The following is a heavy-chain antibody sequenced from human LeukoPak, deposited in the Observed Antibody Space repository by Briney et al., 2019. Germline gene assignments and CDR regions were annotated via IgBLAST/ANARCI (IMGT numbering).Heavy chain of an antibody. J-gene: IGHJ4*02. Sequence: GGSLRLSCAASGFTFSSYGMHWVRQAPGKGLEWVAFIRYDGSNKYYADSVKGRFTISRDNSKNTLYLQMNSLRAEDTSVYYCARSPGILGTNYFDYWGQGTLVTVSS. CDR1: GFTFSSYG. CDR3: ARSPGILGTNYFDY. D-gene: IGHD1-26*01. CDR2: IRYDGSNK. V-gene: IGHV3-30*02.